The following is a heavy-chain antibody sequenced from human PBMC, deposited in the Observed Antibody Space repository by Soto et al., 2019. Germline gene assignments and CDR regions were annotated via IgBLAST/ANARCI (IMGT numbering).Heavy chain of an antibody. CDR1: GFSLSTSGMC. J-gene: IGHJ4*02. Sequence: FGPTLVHPPQTLTLTCTFSGFSLSTSGMCVSWIRHPPVKALEWLALIDWDDDKYYSTSLKTRLTISKDTSKNHVVLTMTNMDPVDTATYYCARGVGDLLWKARPYYFDXWGQGTLVTVSX. CDR3: ARGVGDLLWKARPYYFDX. D-gene: IGHD3-10*01. V-gene: IGHV2-70*01. CDR2: IDWDDDK.